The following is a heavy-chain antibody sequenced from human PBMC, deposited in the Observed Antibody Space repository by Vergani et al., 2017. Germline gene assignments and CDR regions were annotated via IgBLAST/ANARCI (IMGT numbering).Heavy chain of an antibody. V-gene: IGHV1-8*01. CDR3: ARAAAARPRRLVDMDV. D-gene: IGHD6-6*01. J-gene: IGHJ6*03. CDR2: MNPNSGNT. CDR1: GYTFTSYD. Sequence: QVQLVQSGAEVKKPGASVKVSCKASGYTFTSYDINWVRQATGQGLEWMGWMNPNSGNTGYAQKLQGRVTMTRNTSISTAYMELSSLRSEDTAVYYCARAAAARPRRLVDMDVWGKGTTVTVSS.